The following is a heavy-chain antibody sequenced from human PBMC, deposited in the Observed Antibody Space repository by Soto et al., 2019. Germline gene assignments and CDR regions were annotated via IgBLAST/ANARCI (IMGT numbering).Heavy chain of an antibody. D-gene: IGHD1-26*01. J-gene: IGHJ4*02. Sequence: QVQLVQSGAEVKKPGASVKVSCKASGYTFTSYDINWVRQATGQGLEWMGWMNTNSGNTVYAQKLQGRVTMPRITSISTAYMVLSSLRSEDTAVYYCARERGAIDYWGQGTLVTVSS. CDR2: MNTNSGNT. CDR1: GYTFTSYD. V-gene: IGHV1-8*01. CDR3: ARERGAIDY.